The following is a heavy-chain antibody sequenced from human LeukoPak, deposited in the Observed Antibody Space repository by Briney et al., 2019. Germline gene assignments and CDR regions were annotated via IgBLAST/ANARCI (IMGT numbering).Heavy chain of an antibody. CDR1: GFTFDDYA. J-gene: IGHJ2*01. CDR2: ISWNSGSI. Sequence: GGSLRRSCAASGFTFDDYAMHWVRQAPGKGLEWVSGISWNSGSIGYADSVKGRFTISRDNAKNSLYLQMNSLRAEDMALYYCAKDNRYDSSGYYYWYFDLWGRGTLVTVSS. V-gene: IGHV3-9*03. CDR3: AKDNRYDSSGYYYWYFDL. D-gene: IGHD3-22*01.